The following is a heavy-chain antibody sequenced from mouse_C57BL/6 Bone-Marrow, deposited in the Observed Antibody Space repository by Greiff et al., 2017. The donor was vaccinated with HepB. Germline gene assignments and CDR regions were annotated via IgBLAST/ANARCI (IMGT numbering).Heavy chain of an antibody. V-gene: IGHV1-59*01. Sequence: QVQLQQPGAELVRPGTSVKLSCKASGYTFTSYWMHWVKQRPGQGLEWIGVIDPSDSYTNYNQKFKGKATLTVDTSSSTAYMQLSSLTSEDSAVYCCARWDLWGQGTTLTVSS. CDR1: GYTFTSYW. D-gene: IGHD4-1*01. CDR2: IDPSDSYT. CDR3: ARWDL. J-gene: IGHJ2*01.